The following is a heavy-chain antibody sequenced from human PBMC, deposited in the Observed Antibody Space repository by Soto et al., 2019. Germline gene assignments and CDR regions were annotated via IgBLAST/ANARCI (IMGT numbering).Heavy chain of an antibody. D-gene: IGHD6-6*01. CDR2: INPNSGGT. J-gene: IGHJ6*02. Sequence: ASVKVSCKASGYTFTGYYMHWVRQAPGQGLEWMGWINPNSGGTNYAQKFQGWVTMTRDTSISTAYMELSRLRSDDTAVYYCARESRAARPDGSYHYYGMDVWGQGTTVTVSS. CDR1: GYTFTGYY. V-gene: IGHV1-2*04. CDR3: ARESRAARPDGSYHYYGMDV.